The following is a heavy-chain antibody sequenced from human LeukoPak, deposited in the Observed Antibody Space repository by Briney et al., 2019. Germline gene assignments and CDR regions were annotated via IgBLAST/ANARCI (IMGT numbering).Heavy chain of an antibody. Sequence: PGGSLRLSCAACGFTFSDYYMSWIRQAPGKGLEWVTYISSSGSTIYYADSVKGRFTISRDNAKNSLYLQMNSLRAEDTAVYYCARGQRTGDLDAFDIWGQGTMVTVSS. CDR1: GFTFSDYY. D-gene: IGHD4-17*01. J-gene: IGHJ3*02. CDR3: ARGQRTGDLDAFDI. CDR2: ISSSGSTI. V-gene: IGHV3-11*01.